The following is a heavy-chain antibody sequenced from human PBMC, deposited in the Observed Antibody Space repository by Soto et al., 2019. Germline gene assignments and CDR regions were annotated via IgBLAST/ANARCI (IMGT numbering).Heavy chain of an antibody. J-gene: IGHJ3*02. Sequence: VGSLRLSCAASGFTFSSYEMNWVRQAPGKGLEWVSYISSSGSTIYYADSVKGRFTISRDNAKNSLYLQMNSLRAEDTAVYYCARRGYCSSTSCPSDAFDIWGQGTMVTVSS. CDR2: ISSSGSTI. D-gene: IGHD2-2*01. V-gene: IGHV3-48*03. CDR1: GFTFSSYE. CDR3: ARRGYCSSTSCPSDAFDI.